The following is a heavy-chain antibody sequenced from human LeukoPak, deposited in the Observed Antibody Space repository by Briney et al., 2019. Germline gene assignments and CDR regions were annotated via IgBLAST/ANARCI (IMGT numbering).Heavy chain of an antibody. J-gene: IGHJ4*02. V-gene: IGHV4-59*08. D-gene: IGHD3-16*01. CDR1: GGSISSYY. CDR2: IYYSGST. Sequence: SETLSLTCTVSGGSISSYYWSWIRQPPGKGLEWIGYIYYSGSTNYNPSLKSRVTISVDTSKNQFSLKLSSVTAADTAVYYCASQRQHDSVWGSPYGYLDYWGRETRVTVSS. CDR3: ASQRQHDSVWGSPYGYLDY.